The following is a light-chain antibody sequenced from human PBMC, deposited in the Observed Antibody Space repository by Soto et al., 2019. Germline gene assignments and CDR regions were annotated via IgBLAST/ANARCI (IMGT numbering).Light chain of an antibody. V-gene: IGLV1-36*01. J-gene: IGLJ1*01. CDR1: SSNIGNNG. CDR3: AAWDDNRNGYV. CDR2: YDD. Sequence: QSLLTPPPAVSEAPNQMVTISCSGNSSNIGNNGVNCYQHFPGEPPKLLIYYDDLLSSGVSDRFSGSRSVTSDSLAIRGLQSEDEADYYSAAWDDNRNGYVFGIGPKVTGL.